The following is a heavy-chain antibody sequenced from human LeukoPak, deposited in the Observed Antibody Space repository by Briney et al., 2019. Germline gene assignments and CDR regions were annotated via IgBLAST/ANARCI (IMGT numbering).Heavy chain of an antibody. Sequence: SETLSLTCTVSSGSISNSNYYWGWIRQPPGKGLEWIGSIFYDGSPDYNPSLKSRVTISVDTSKNQFSLKVNSVTAADTAVYFCARYYGSRRDGDYWGQGTLVTVSS. CDR2: IFYDGSP. CDR3: ARYYGSRRDGDY. V-gene: IGHV4-39*01. D-gene: IGHD3-10*01. CDR1: SGSISNSNYY. J-gene: IGHJ4*02.